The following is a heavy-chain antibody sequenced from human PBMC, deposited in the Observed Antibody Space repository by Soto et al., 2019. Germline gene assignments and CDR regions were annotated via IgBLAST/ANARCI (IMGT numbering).Heavy chain of an antibody. CDR2: ISGSGGST. Sequence: AGGSLRLSFAASGFTFCSYALSWGRQAPGKGVGWVSAISGSGGSTYYADSVKGRFTISRDNSKNTLYLQMNSLRAEDTAVYYCAKDPAAYGDYVRFGYYFDYWGQGTLVTVSS. J-gene: IGHJ4*02. CDR1: GFTFCSYA. CDR3: AKDPAAYGDYVRFGYYFDY. D-gene: IGHD4-17*01. V-gene: IGHV3-23*01.